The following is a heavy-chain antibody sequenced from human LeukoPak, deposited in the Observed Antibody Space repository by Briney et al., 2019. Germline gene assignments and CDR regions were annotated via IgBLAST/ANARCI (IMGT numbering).Heavy chain of an antibody. CDR2: IFYSGDT. D-gene: IGHD5-18*01. J-gene: IGHJ4*02. V-gene: IGHV4-59*12. CDR3: ARDNVDTAYYFDY. Sequence: SETLSLTCTVSGDSMSSYYWSWIRQPPGKGLEWIGHIFYSGDTEYNPSLKTRVTISVDTSKSQFSLRLSSVTAADTAVYYCARDNVDTAYYFDYWGQGTLVTVSS. CDR1: GDSMSSYY.